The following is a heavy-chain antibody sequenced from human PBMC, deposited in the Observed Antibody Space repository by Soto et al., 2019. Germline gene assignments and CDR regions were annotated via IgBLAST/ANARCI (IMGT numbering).Heavy chain of an antibody. CDR3: AHRRGDLLTCHYYFDY. D-gene: IGHD3-9*01. CDR1: GFSLNTRGVG. J-gene: IGHJ4*02. Sequence: QITLKESGPTLVKPTQTLTLTCTFSGFSLNTRGVGVGWIRQPPGKALEWLALISWDGEKRYSPSLKSRLTITTDTSENQVVLTMTNMDPVDTATYYCAHRRGDLLTCHYYFDYWGQGTLVTVSS. CDR2: ISWDGEK. V-gene: IGHV2-5*02.